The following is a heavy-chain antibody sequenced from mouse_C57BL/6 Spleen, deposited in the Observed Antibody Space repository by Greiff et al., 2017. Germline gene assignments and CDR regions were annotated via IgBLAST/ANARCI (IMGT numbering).Heavy chain of an antibody. V-gene: IGHV3-6*01. D-gene: IGHD2-1*01. Sequence: VQLQQSGPGLVKPSQSLSLTCSVTGYSITSGYYWNWIRQFPGNKLEWMGYISYDGSNNYNPSLKNRISITRDTSKNQFFLKLNSVTTEDTATYYCARDGIYYGNYVWFAYWGQGTLVTVSA. CDR3: ARDGIYYGNYVWFAY. CDR1: GYSITSGYY. CDR2: ISYDGSN. J-gene: IGHJ3*01.